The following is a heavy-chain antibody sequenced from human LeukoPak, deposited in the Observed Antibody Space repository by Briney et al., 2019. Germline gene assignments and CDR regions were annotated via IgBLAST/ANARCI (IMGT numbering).Heavy chain of an antibody. Sequence: LTGGSLRLSCAVSGFTFSGFWMSWSRQAPGKGLGWVASINSDGSEGYYADVVKGRFTISRDNAKNSLYLQINSLRAEDTAVYYCARSSYSSSSSVWGQGTMVTVSS. J-gene: IGHJ3*01. CDR3: ARSSYSSSSSV. CDR1: GFTFSGFW. CDR2: INSDGSEG. V-gene: IGHV3-7*03. D-gene: IGHD6-6*01.